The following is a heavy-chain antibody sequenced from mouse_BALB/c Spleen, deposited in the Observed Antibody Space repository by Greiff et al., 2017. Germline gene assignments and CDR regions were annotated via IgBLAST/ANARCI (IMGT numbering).Heavy chain of an antibody. CDR1: GFNFKDTY. CDR2: IDPANGNT. D-gene: IGHD2-4*01. V-gene: IGHV14-3*02. CDR3: ARYDYEGDYYAMDY. J-gene: IGHJ4*01. Sequence: VQLQQSGAELVKPGASVKLSCTASGFNFKDTYMHWVKQRPEQGLEWIGRIDPANGNTKYDPKFQGKATITADTSSNTAYLQLSSLTSEDTAVYYCARYDYEGDYYAMDYWGQGTSVTVSS.